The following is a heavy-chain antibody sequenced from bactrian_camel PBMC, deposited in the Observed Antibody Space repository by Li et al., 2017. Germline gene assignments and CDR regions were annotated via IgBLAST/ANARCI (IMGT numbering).Heavy chain of an antibody. CDR1: GYTASRFC. J-gene: IGHJ6*01. Sequence: QVQLVESGGGSVQAGGSLRLSCVASGYTASRFCMGWFRQAPGKEREGVAAMDSDGSTTYADSVKGRFTISKDGATNTLFLEMSSLKPSDTGVYVCASDPLPRLGSGVVQGLYQPSVFGYLGQGTQVTVS. CDR3: ASDPLPRLGSGVVQGLYQPSVFGY. V-gene: IGHV3S53*01. D-gene: IGHD2*01. CDR2: MDSDGST.